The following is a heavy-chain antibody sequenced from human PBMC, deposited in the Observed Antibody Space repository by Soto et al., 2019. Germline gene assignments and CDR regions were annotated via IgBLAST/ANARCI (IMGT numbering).Heavy chain of an antibody. J-gene: IGHJ5*01. CDR1: GDSISSSVW. V-gene: IGHV4-4*02. CDR3: ARGGSGWKALNWFDS. Sequence: PSETLSLTCAVSGDSISSSVWWTWVRQPPGKGLEWIGEVFHTGDTYYNPSLKSRVTISLDSSKNQFTLRLVSVTAADTALYFCARGGSGWKALNWFDSWGQGTLVTVSS. D-gene: IGHD6-19*01. CDR2: VFHTGDT.